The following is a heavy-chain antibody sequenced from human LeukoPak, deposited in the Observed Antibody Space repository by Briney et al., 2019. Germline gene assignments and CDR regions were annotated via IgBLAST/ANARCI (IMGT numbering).Heavy chain of an antibody. CDR3: AKVGWLQFGYYFDY. CDR1: GFTFSSFA. V-gene: IGHV3-23*01. D-gene: IGHD5-12*01. J-gene: IGHJ4*02. CDR2: ISSSCGSI. Sequence: PGGSLRLSCAASGFTFSSFAMSWVSQAPGKGLEWVSGISSSCGSIDYADSMKGRVTISRDNSKNTLYLQMNSLRVEDTAVYYCAKVGWLQFGYYFDYWGQGTLVTVSS.